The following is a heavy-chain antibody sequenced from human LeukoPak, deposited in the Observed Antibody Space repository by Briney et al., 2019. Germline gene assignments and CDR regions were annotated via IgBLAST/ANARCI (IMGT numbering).Heavy chain of an antibody. CDR2: ISGSGGST. D-gene: IGHD3-16*01. V-gene: IGHV3-23*01. J-gene: IGHJ3*02. Sequence: PGGSLRLSCAASGFTFSSYAMSWVRQAPGKGLEWVSAISGSGGSTYYADSVKGRFTISRDNSKNTLYLQMNSLRAEDTAVYYCARDYSEWGLGDAFDIWGQGTMVTVSS. CDR1: GFTFSSYA. CDR3: ARDYSEWGLGDAFDI.